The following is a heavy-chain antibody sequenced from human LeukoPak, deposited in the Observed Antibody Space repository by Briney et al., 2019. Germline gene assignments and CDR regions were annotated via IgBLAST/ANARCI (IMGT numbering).Heavy chain of an antibody. V-gene: IGHV3-21*06. Sequence: NPGGSLRPSCAASGFTFSSYSMNWVRQAPGKGLEWVSSISSSSSYIYYADSVKGRFTISRDNAKNSLYLQMNSLRAEDTAVYYCARGSEWELLSCDYWGQGTLVTVSS. D-gene: IGHD1-26*01. J-gene: IGHJ4*02. CDR1: GFTFSSYS. CDR2: ISSSSSYI. CDR3: ARGSEWELLSCDY.